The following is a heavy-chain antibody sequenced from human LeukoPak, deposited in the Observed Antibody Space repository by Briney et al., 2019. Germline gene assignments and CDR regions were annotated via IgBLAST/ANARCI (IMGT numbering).Heavy chain of an antibody. CDR2: INSDGSDT. J-gene: IGHJ4*02. Sequence: PGGSLRLSCAASGVTFSRYWMHWVRQAPGKGLLWVSRINSDGSDTTYADSVKGRFTISRDNAKNTLYLQMNSLRGEDTAVYYCARVGDLYSSSWYDYWGQGTLVTVSS. D-gene: IGHD6-13*01. CDR3: ARVGDLYSSSWYDY. CDR1: GVTFSRYW. V-gene: IGHV3-74*03.